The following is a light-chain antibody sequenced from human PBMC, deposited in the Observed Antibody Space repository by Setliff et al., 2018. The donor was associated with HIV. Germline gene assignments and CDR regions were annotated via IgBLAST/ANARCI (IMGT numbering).Light chain of an antibody. V-gene: IGLV2-8*01. CDR1: SSDVGGYNY. J-gene: IGLJ2*01. CDR2: EVS. Sequence: QSVLTQPPSASGSPGQSVTISCTGTSSDVGGYNYVSWYQQHPGKAPKLMIYEVSKRPSGVPDRFPGSKSGNTASLTVSGLQAEDEADYYCSSYAGSNNQVFGGGTKVTVL. CDR3: SSYAGSNNQV.